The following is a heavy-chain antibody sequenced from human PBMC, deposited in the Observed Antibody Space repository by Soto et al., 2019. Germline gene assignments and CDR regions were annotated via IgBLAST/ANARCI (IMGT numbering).Heavy chain of an antibody. Sequence: GSLRLSCAASGFTVSSNYMSWVRQAPGKGLEWVSVIYSGGSTYYADSVKGRFTISRDNSKNTLYLQMNSLRAEDTAVYYCARDGLHPIVGAYDAFDIWGQGTMVTVS. CDR2: IYSGGST. V-gene: IGHV3-66*01. CDR1: GFTVSSNY. CDR3: ARDGLHPIVGAYDAFDI. D-gene: IGHD3-16*01. J-gene: IGHJ3*02.